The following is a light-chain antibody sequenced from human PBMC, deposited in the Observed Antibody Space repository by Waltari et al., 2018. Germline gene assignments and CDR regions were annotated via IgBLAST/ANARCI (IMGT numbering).Light chain of an antibody. CDR1: QSISSW. CDR3: QHDDNWPPSYT. CDR2: DAS. J-gene: IGKJ2*01. Sequence: DIQMTQSPSTLSASVGDRVTITCRASQSISSWLAWHQQKPGKAPKRLIYDASALESWVPSRFSGSGCVTECTLTINSLQPDDFATYYCQHDDNWPPSYTFGRGTKLEIE. V-gene: IGKV1-5*03.